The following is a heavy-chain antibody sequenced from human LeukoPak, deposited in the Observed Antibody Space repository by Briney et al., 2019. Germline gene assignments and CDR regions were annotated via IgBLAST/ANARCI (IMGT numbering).Heavy chain of an antibody. CDR1: GGSISSYY. CDR2: IYYSWST. CDR3: AGQEIRCSSTSCYWTGFDY. D-gene: IGHD2-2*01. J-gene: IGHJ4*02. Sequence: PSETLSLTCTVSGGSISSYYWSWIRQPQATGLEWKGYIYYSWSTNYNPSLKSRVTISVDTSKNQFSLKLSSVTAADTAVYYCAGQEIRCSSTSCYWTGFDYWGQGTLVTVSS. V-gene: IGHV4-59*08.